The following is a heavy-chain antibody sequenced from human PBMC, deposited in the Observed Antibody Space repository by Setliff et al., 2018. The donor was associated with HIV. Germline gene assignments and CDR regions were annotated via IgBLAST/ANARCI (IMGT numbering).Heavy chain of an antibody. Sequence: SETLSLTCTVSGGSMTSSNYYWGWIRQSPGRGLEWIGSISSSGSTTYHPSLRSRVTVSAATSKNQFSLKLTSVTAADTAVYFCARDPHYFDTSGHYSWFYFDYWGQGTLVT. CDR2: ISSSGST. D-gene: IGHD3-22*01. CDR1: GGSMTSSNYY. CDR3: ARDPHYFDTSGHYSWFYFDY. J-gene: IGHJ4*02. V-gene: IGHV4-39*07.